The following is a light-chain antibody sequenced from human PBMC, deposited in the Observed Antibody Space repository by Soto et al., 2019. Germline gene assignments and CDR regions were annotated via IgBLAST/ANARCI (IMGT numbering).Light chain of an antibody. CDR3: FSFAGRGTPVV. CDR2: EVS. CDR1: SSDVGSYNL. J-gene: IGLJ2*01. V-gene: IGLV2-23*02. Sequence: QSVLTQPASVSGSPGQSITISCTGTSSDVGSYNLVSWYQQHPGKAPKLMIYEVSKRPSGVSNRFSGSKSGNTASLTISGLQPEDEGDYYCFSFAGRGTPVVFGGGTQLPAL.